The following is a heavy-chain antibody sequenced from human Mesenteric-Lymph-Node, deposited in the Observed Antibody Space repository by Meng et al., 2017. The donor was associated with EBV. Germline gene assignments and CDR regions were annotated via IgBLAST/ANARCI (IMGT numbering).Heavy chain of an antibody. CDR1: GYIFTDYY. Sequence: HVQLVPSGAEVKTPWSSMKVSCKTSGYIFTDYYIHWLRQAPGQGLEWMGRISTYNGNTNYAQKVQGRVTMTRETSTRTAYMELRSLRSDDTAVYYCARGRRDYDSGSYPDFDYWGQGTLVTVSS. V-gene: IGHV1-18*04. D-gene: IGHD3-10*01. J-gene: IGHJ4*02. CDR3: ARGRRDYDSGSYPDFDY. CDR2: ISTYNGNT.